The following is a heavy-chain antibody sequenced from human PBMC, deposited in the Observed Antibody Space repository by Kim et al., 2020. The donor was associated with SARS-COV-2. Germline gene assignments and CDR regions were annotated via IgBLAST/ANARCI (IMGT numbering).Heavy chain of an antibody. CDR3: ATYSSSSSSQY. CDR1: KFTFSDYY. D-gene: IGHD6-6*01. J-gene: IGHJ1*01. Sequence: GGSLRLSCAASKFTFSDYYMSWIRQAPGKWLECVSYISSSSGSTNYADSVKGRFTISRDNAKNSLYLQMNSLRTEDTAVYYCATYSSSSSSQYWGQGTLVTVSS. CDR2: ISSSSGST. V-gene: IGHV3-11*03.